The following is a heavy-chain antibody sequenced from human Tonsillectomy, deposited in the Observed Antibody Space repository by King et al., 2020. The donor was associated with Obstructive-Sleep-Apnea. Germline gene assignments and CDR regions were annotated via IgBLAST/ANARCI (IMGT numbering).Heavy chain of an antibody. V-gene: IGHV2-70*01. D-gene: IGHD2-2*01. Sequence: TLKESGPALVKPTQTLTLTCTFSGFSLNTGGMCVSWIRQPPGKALEWLALIDWVDDKYYSTSLKTRLTISKDTSNNQVVLTMTNMDPVDTATYYCSRMLLGAYQIDYWGQGTLVTVSS. CDR3: SRMLLGAYQIDY. J-gene: IGHJ4*02. CDR2: IDWVDDK. CDR1: GFSLNTGGMC.